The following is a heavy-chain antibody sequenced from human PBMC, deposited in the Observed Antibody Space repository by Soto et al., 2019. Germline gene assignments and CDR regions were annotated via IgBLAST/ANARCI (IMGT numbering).Heavy chain of an antibody. CDR2: ISGSGFKK. D-gene: IGHD1-26*01. CDR3: AKNQGVELVPLATVDWFDP. Sequence: GGSLRLSCAASGFTFNNYAMSWVRQAPGKGLEWVSSISGSGFKKYYADSVKGRFTISRDNSKSTVYLELNNLSAEDTAVYHCAKNQGVELVPLATVDWFDPWGQGSVVTVSS. CDR1: GFTFNNYA. V-gene: IGHV3-23*01. J-gene: IGHJ5*02.